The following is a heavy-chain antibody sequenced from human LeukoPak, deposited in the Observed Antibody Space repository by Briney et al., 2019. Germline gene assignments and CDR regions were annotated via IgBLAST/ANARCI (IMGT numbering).Heavy chain of an antibody. D-gene: IGHD4-17*01. CDR1: GFTFSSYA. J-gene: IGHJ4*02. CDR3: AKRRTTVITMDYFDY. V-gene: IGHV3-23*01. CDR2: ISGSGDST. Sequence: GGSLRLSCAASGFTFSSYAMTWVHQAPGKGLEWVSFISGSGDSTFYADSVKGRFTISRDNSKNTLYLQMSSLRGEDTAVYYCAKRRTTVITMDYFDYWGQGTLVTVSS.